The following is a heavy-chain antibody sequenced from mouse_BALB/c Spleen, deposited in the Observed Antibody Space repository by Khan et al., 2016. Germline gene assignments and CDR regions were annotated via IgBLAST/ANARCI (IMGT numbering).Heavy chain of an antibody. CDR2: IYPGNVNT. CDR3: ARGGLRRGYYFDD. CDR1: GYTFTSYY. D-gene: IGHD2-4*01. J-gene: IGHJ2*01. Sequence: QVQLQQSGPELVKPGASVRISCKASGYTFTSYYIHWVKQRPGQGLEWIGWIYPGNVNTKYNEKFKGKATLTADKSSSTAYMQLSSLTSEDSAVXLCARGGLRRGYYFDDWGQGTTLTVSS. V-gene: IGHV1S56*01.